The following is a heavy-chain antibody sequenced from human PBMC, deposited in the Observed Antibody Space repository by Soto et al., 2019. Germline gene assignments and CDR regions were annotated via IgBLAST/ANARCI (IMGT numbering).Heavy chain of an antibody. Sequence: SGPTLVNPTQTLTLTCTLSGFSLTTSGVGVGWIRQPPGKALEWLALIYWDDDKRYSPSLKSRLTITKDTSKNQVVLTMTNMDPVDTATYYCAHRRGDNYDSSEGAFDIWGQGTMVTV. CDR1: GFSLTTSGVG. CDR2: IYWDDDK. V-gene: IGHV2-5*02. CDR3: AHRRGDNYDSSEGAFDI. D-gene: IGHD3-22*01. J-gene: IGHJ3*02.